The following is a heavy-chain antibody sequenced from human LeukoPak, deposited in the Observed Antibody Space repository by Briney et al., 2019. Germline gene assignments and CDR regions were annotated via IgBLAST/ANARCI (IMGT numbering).Heavy chain of an antibody. CDR2: INPNSGDT. CDR1: GYTFTGYY. D-gene: IGHD3-10*01. J-gene: IGHJ4*02. Sequence: ASVKVSCKASGYTFTGYYMHWVRQAPGQGLEWMGWINPNSGDTNYAQKFQGRVTMTRDTSISTAYMELSRLRSDDTAVYYCVRDWGAYYYESGTLSHFDYWGQGTLVTVSS. CDR3: VRDWGAYYYESGTLSHFDY. V-gene: IGHV1-2*02.